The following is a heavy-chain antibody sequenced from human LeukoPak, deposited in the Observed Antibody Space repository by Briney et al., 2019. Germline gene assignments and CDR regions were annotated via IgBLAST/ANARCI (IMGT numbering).Heavy chain of an antibody. CDR3: ARARRDCTGGNCYSYYFDY. V-gene: IGHV3-64*02. J-gene: IGHJ4*02. CDR1: GFTFSNYA. CDR2: MNSKGDA. D-gene: IGHD2-15*01. Sequence: GGSLRLSCAASGFTFSNYAIHWVRQAPGEGLEYVSAMNSKGDAYYADSVKGRFTISRDNSKNTLYLQMGNLRAEDMAVYYCARARRDCTGGNCYSYYFDYWGQGTLVTVSS.